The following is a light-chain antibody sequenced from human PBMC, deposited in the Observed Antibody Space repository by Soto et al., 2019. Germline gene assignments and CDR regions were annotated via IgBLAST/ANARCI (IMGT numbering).Light chain of an antibody. V-gene: IGKV1-16*01. CDR1: QGIRNH. Sequence: DIQMTQSPFSLSASVGDRVTISCRASQGIRNHLGWFQQKPGKAPKSLIYDASRLQGGVPARFSGTGSGTDFTLTISSLQPEDFATYYCLQYESYPYTFGPGTTVEIK. CDR3: LQYESYPYT. J-gene: IGKJ3*01. CDR2: DAS.